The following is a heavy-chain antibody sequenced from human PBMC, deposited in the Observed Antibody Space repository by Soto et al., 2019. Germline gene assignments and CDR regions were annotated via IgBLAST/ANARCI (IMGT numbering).Heavy chain of an antibody. Sequence: GGSLRLSCAASGFTFDDYAMHWVRQAPGKGLEWVSGISWNSGSIGYADSVKGRFTISRDNAKNSLYLQMNSLRAEDTALYYCAKDIRGVRSYDKYYYYYGMDVWGQGTTVTVSS. V-gene: IGHV3-9*01. D-gene: IGHD3-22*01. CDR1: GFTFDDYA. CDR2: ISWNSGSI. CDR3: AKDIRGVRSYDKYYYYYGMDV. J-gene: IGHJ6*02.